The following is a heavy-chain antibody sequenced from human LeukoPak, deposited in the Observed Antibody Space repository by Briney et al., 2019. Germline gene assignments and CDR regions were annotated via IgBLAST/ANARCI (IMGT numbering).Heavy chain of an antibody. CDR3: ARDPTYSSGWGDYYYYGMDV. J-gene: IGHJ6*02. V-gene: IGHV1-2*02. CDR1: GYTFTGYY. D-gene: IGHD6-19*01. CDR2: INPNSGGT. Sequence: ASVKVSCKASGYTFTGYYMHWVRQAPGQGLEWMGCINPNSGGTNYAQKFQGRVTMTRDTSISTAYMELSRLRSDDTAVYYCARDPTYSSGWGDYYYYGMDVWGQGTTVTVSS.